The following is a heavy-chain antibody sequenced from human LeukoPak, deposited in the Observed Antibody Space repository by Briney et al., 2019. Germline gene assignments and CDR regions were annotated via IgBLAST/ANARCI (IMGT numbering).Heavy chain of an antibody. V-gene: IGHV1-18*04. D-gene: IGHD6-6*01. CDR3: ARDNAVRYSSSSNYYYYYMDV. CDR2: ISAYNGNT. CDR1: GYTFTGYY. Sequence: PGASVKVSCKASGYTFTGYYMHWVRQAPGQGLEWMGWISAYNGNTNYAQKLQGRVTMTTDTSTSTAYMELSSLRSEDTAVYYCARDNAVRYSSSSNYYYYYMDVWGKGTTVTVSS. J-gene: IGHJ6*03.